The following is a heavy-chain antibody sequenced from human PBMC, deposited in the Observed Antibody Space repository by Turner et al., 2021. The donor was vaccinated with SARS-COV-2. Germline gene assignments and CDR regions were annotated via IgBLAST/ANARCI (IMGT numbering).Heavy chain of an antibody. J-gene: IGHJ3*02. CDR3: ARESKSQPPQTDAFDI. CDR2: INSDGRSI. D-gene: IGHD2-2*01. V-gene: IGHV3-74*01. Sequence: EEQLVESGGNLVQSGGSLRHSCVASGFPFSHYWMHWVRQVPGKGLVWVSRINSDGRSISYADSVKGRFSISRDNAKNTLYLQMDSLRAEDTAVYYCARESKSQPPQTDAFDIWGQGTVVSVSS. CDR1: GFPFSHYW.